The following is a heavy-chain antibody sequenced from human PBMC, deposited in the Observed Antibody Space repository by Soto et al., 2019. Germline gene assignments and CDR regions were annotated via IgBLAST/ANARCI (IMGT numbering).Heavy chain of an antibody. J-gene: IGHJ6*02. CDR2: IYPGDSDT. CDR3: ASARAAAGSYYYYGMDV. CDR1: EYSFTSYW. V-gene: IGHV5-51*01. D-gene: IGHD6-13*01. Sequence: GESLKISCKGSEYSFTSYWIGWVRQMPGKGLEWMGIIYPGDSDTRYSPSFQGQVTISADKSISTAYLQWSSLKASDTAMYYCASARAAAGSYYYYGMDVWGQGTTVTVSS.